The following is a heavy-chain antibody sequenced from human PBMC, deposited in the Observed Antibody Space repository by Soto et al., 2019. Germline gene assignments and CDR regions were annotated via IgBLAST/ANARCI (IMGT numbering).Heavy chain of an antibody. J-gene: IGHJ4*02. CDR2: IYYSGST. D-gene: IGHD1-1*01. CDR1: DGSVNIPNYY. V-gene: IGHV4-61*01. CDR3: ARRYGYSFDY. Sequence: SETLSLTCTVSDGSVNIPNYYWSWVRQPPGKGLEWIGYIYYSGSTNYNPSLKSRVTISVDTSKNQFSLKLSSVTAADTAVYYCARRYGYSFDYWGQGTLVTVSS.